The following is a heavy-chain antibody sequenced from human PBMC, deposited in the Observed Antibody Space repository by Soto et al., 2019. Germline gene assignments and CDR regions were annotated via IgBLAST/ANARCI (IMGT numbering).Heavy chain of an antibody. D-gene: IGHD1-26*01. V-gene: IGHV3-49*03. CDR1: GFTFGDYA. Sequence: GGSLRLSCTASGFTFGDYAMSWFRQAPGKGLEWVGFIRSKAYGGTTEYAGSVKGRFTISRDDSKSIAYLQMNSLKTEDTAVYYCTRARLDWEGYYFDYWGQGTLVTVSS. CDR3: TRARLDWEGYYFDY. CDR2: IRSKAYGGTT. J-gene: IGHJ4*02.